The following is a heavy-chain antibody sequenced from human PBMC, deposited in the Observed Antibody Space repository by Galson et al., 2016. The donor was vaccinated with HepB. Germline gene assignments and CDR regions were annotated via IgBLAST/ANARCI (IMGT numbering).Heavy chain of an antibody. CDR1: GSTFITYY. CDR2: INAGGVST. V-gene: IGHV1-46*01. Sequence: SVKVSCKAXGSTFITYYIHWVRQAPGQGLEWMGVINAGGVSTIYAQKFQGRVTLTRGTPASIVYMELMSLRSDDTAIYYCARALGGNSDWYFDLWGRGTLVSVSS. D-gene: IGHD4-23*01. CDR3: ARALGGNSDWYFDL. J-gene: IGHJ2*01.